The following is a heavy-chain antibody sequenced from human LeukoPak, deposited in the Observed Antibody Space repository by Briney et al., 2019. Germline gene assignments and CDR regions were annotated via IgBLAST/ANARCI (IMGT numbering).Heavy chain of an antibody. CDR3: AKEAYDPYFDY. CDR2: IKEDGTDK. J-gene: IGHJ4*02. V-gene: IGHV3-7*01. D-gene: IGHD3-3*01. CDR1: GFTFNTYW. Sequence: GGSLRLSCAASGFTFNTYWMSWVRQAPGKGLEWVANIKEDGTDKNYIDSEKGRFTISRDNAKNSLYLQMNSLRDEDTAVYYCAKEAYDPYFDYWGQGTLVTVSS.